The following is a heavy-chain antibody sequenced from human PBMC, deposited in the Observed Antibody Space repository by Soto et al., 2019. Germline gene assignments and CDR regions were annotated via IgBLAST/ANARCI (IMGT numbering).Heavy chain of an antibody. V-gene: IGHV1-18*01. Sequence: ASVKVSCKASGYSFTRYGITWVRQAPGQGLEWMGWISAYTGDTKYAQMLQGRVTMTTDTSTSTAYMELRSLRSDDTAVYYCARVHYDSSGYYSEIFDYWGQGTLVTVSS. J-gene: IGHJ4*02. CDR2: ISAYTGDT. D-gene: IGHD3-22*01. CDR1: GYSFTRYG. CDR3: ARVHYDSSGYYSEIFDY.